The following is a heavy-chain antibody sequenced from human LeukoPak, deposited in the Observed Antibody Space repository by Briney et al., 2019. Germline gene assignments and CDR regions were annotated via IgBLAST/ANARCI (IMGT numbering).Heavy chain of an antibody. J-gene: IGHJ4*02. D-gene: IGHD6-13*01. CDR3: AKYSSSWSYFDY. CDR2: ISGSGGST. CDR1: GFTFSSYA. V-gene: IGHV3-23*01. Sequence: GGSLRLSCAASGFTFSSYAMSWVCQAPGKGLEWVSAISGSGGSTYYADSVKGRFTISRDNSKNTLYLQMNSLRAEDTAVYYCAKYSSSWSYFDYWGQGTLVTVSS.